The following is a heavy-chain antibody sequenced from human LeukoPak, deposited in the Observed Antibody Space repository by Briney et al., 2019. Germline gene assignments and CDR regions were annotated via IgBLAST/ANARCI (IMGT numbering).Heavy chain of an antibody. CDR2: IKQDGSEK. CDR3: ARERGIFCSSTSCYIRYYYYMDV. J-gene: IGHJ6*03. V-gene: IGHV3-7*01. CDR1: GFTFSSYW. D-gene: IGHD2-2*02. Sequence: PGGYLRLSCAASGFTFSSYWMSWVRQAPGKGLEWVANIKQDGSEKYYVDSVKGRFTISRDNAKNSLYLQMNSLRAEDTAVYYCARERGIFCSSTSCYIRYYYYMDVWGKGTTVTVSS.